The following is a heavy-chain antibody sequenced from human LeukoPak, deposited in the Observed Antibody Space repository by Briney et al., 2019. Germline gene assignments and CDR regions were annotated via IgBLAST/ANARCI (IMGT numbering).Heavy chain of an antibody. CDR2: ISSGSSTT. J-gene: IGHJ6*02. V-gene: IGHV3-48*01. CDR3: ASEEGRYYGMGV. Sequence: PGGSLRLSCAASGFTFSSYAMNWVRRAPGKGLERVSYISSGSSTTYYADSVKGRFTISRDNAENSLYLQMNSLRAEDTAVYYCASEEGRYYGMGVWGQGTTVTVSS. CDR1: GFTFSSYA.